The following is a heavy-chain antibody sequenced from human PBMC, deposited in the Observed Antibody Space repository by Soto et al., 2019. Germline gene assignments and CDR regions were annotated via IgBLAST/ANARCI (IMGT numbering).Heavy chain of an antibody. CDR2: ISYDGSNK. V-gene: IGHV3-30*03. Sequence: QPGGSLRLSCAASGFTFSSYGMHWVRQAPGKGLEWVAVISYDGSNKYYADSVKGRFTISRDNSKNTLYLQMNSLRAEDTAVYYCVRGTPTPGLDIWGRGTTVTVSS. CDR3: VRGTPTPGLDI. J-gene: IGHJ6*02. D-gene: IGHD1-1*01. CDR1: GFTFSSYG.